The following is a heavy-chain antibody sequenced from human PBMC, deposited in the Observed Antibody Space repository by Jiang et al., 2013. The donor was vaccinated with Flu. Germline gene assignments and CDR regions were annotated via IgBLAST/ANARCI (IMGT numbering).Heavy chain of an antibody. CDR2: IYYSGIT. Sequence: GLVKPSETLSLTCIVSGGSISSSSFSWGHIRQPPGKGLEWIGTIYYSGITHYNPSLESRVTISMDTSKNQFSLRLSSVTAADTAVYYCARLMRTTTVTGKKYFDYWGQGTLVTVSS. V-gene: IGHV4-39*01. CDR3: ARLMRTTTVTGKKYFDY. D-gene: IGHD4-17*01. CDR1: GGSISSSSFS. J-gene: IGHJ4*02.